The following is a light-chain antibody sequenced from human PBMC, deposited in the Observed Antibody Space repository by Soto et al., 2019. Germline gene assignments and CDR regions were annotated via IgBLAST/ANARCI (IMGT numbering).Light chain of an antibody. V-gene: IGKV1-39*01. CDR2: AAS. CDR3: QQSYSTLGLA. CDR1: QSISSY. Sequence: DIQMTQSPSSLSASVGDRVTITCRASQSISSYLNWYQQKPGKAPKLLIYAASSLQSGVPSRFSGSGSGTDFTLTISRLQPEDFATYYCQQSYSTLGLAFGPGTKVDIK. J-gene: IGKJ3*01.